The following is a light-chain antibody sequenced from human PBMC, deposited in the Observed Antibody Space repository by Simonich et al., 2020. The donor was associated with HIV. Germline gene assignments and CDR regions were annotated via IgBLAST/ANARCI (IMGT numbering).Light chain of an antibody. J-gene: IGKJ1*01. CDR3: MQGTHWPRT. V-gene: IGKV2-29*02. Sequence: DIVMTQTPLSRSVTPGQPASISCKSSQSLLHSDGNTYLTWYHQKPGQSPQLLVYEVSSRVTGGPGKFSGSGSGTDFTLKISRVEAEDVGVYYCMQGTHWPRTFGQGTKVEIK. CDR2: EVS. CDR1: QSLLHSDGNTY.